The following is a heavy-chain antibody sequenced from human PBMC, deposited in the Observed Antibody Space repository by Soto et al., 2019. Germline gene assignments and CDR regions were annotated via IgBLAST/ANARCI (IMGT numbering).Heavy chain of an antibody. CDR1: GGSISGYY. Sequence: QVQLQESGPGLVKPSETLSLTCTVSGGSISGYYWSWIRQPAGKGLEWIGRIYSRGSTNYNPSLKSRVSMSVDTSKNQFSLKLSSVTAADTAVYYCARHPNRRFLEWYNRFDPWGKGILVTVSS. J-gene: IGHJ5*02. CDR2: IYSRGST. V-gene: IGHV4-4*07. CDR3: ARHPNRRFLEWYNRFDP. D-gene: IGHD3-3*01.